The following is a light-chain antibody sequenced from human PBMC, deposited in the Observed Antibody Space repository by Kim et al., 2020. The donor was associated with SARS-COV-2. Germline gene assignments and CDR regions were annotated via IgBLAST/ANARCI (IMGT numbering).Light chain of an antibody. CDR1: SLRSYY. Sequence: SSELTQDPAVSVALGQTVRITCQGDSLRSYYASWYQQKPGQAPVLVIYGKNNRPSGIPDRFSGSSSGNTASLTITGAQAEDEADYYCNSRDSSGNLYLFGTGTKLTVL. CDR2: GKN. CDR3: NSRDSSGNLYL. J-gene: IGLJ1*01. V-gene: IGLV3-19*01.